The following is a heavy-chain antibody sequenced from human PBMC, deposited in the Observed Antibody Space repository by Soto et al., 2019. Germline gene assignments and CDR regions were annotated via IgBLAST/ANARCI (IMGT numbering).Heavy chain of an antibody. V-gene: IGHV1-18*01. CDR3: ARSVIMAYLPYYYGRDV. D-gene: IGHD5-12*01. CDR2: ISAYNGNT. Sequence: QVQLVQSGAEVKKPGASVKVSCKASGYTFTSYGISWVRQAPGQGLEWMGWISAYNGNTNYAQKLQGRVTMTTDTSTSTAYMELRSLRSADTAVYYCARSVIMAYLPYYYGRDVWGQGTTVTASS. J-gene: IGHJ6*02. CDR1: GYTFTSYG.